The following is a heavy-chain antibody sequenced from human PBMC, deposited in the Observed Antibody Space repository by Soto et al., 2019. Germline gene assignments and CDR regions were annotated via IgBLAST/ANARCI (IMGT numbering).Heavy chain of an antibody. CDR2: IYYSGST. CDR1: GGSISSGGYY. D-gene: IGHD3-3*01. V-gene: IGHV4-31*03. J-gene: IGHJ6*02. Sequence: SETLSLTCTVSGGSISSGGYYWSWIRQHPGKGLEWIGYIYYSGSTYYNPSLKSRVTISVDTSKNQFSLKLSSVTAADTAVYYCARAGGDFGVVITDYYYYGMDVWGQGTTVTVSS. CDR3: ARAGGDFGVVITDYYYYGMDV.